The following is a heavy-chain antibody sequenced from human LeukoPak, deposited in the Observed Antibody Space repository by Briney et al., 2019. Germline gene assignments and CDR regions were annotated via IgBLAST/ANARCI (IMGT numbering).Heavy chain of an antibody. CDR3: AALGITMIGGV. CDR2: IDSSGSTI. CDR1: GFTFSSYE. Sequence: GGSLRLSCAASGFTFSSYEMNWVRQAPGKGLEWVSYIDSSGSTIHYADSVKGRFTISRDNAKNSLYLQMNSLRAEDTAVYYCAALGITMIGGVWGKGTTVTISS. D-gene: IGHD3-10*02. J-gene: IGHJ6*04. V-gene: IGHV3-48*03.